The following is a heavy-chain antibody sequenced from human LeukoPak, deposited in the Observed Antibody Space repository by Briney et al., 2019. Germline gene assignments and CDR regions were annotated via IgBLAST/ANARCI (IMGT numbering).Heavy chain of an antibody. CDR1: GFAFSSYE. CDR2: ISGSGGST. V-gene: IGHV3-23*01. J-gene: IGHJ4*02. Sequence: GGSLRLSGAASGFAFSSYEMNWVRQAPGKGLEWVSAISGSGGSTYYADSVKGRFTISRDNSKNTLYLQMNSLRAEDTAVYYCAKWSVAGPRYFDYWGQGTLVTVSS. D-gene: IGHD6-19*01. CDR3: AKWSVAGPRYFDY.